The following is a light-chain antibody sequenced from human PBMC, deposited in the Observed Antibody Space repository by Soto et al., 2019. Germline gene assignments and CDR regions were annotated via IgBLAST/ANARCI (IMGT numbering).Light chain of an antibody. V-gene: IGLV3-1*01. CDR1: KLGDKY. J-gene: IGLJ2*01. Sequence: SYELTQPPSLSVSPGQTASIICSGDKLGDKYAYWYQQKPGQSPVLVIYQDKKRPSGIPERFSGSNSGDTATLTISGTQAMDEADYYCQAWDSSTVIFGGGTQLTVL. CDR2: QDK. CDR3: QAWDSSTVI.